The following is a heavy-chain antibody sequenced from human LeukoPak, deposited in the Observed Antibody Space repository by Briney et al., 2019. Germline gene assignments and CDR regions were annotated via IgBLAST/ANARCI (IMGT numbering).Heavy chain of an antibody. CDR2: ISGSGGST. CDR3: ARDREYDFWSGYRFDY. Sequence: GGSLRLSCAASGFTFSSYAMSWVRQAPGKGLEWVSAISGSGGSTYYADSVKGRFTISRDNSKNTLYLQMNSLRAEDTAVYYCARDREYDFWSGYRFDYWGQGTLVTVSS. CDR1: GFTFSSYA. D-gene: IGHD3-3*01. V-gene: IGHV3-23*01. J-gene: IGHJ4*02.